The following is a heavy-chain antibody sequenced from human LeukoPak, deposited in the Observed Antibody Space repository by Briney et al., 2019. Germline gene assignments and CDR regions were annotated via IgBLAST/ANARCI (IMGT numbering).Heavy chain of an antibody. V-gene: IGHV4-61*01. CDR3: ARDRTTDDAFDI. D-gene: IGHD1-1*01. CDR2: IYYSGST. Sequence: SETLSLTCTVSGGSVSGGTYYWTWIRQPPGKGLEWIGYIYYSGSTNYNPSLKSRVTISVDTSKNQFSLKLSSVTAADTAVYYCARDRTTDDAFDIWGQGTMVTVSS. CDR1: GGSVSGGTYY. J-gene: IGHJ3*02.